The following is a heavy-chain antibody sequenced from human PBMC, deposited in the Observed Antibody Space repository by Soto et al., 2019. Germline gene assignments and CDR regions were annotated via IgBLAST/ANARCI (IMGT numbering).Heavy chain of an antibody. CDR3: TRVGCSSTSCKIAPRTRYYYYGMDV. CDR2: IRSKAYGGTT. CDR1: GFTFGDYA. D-gene: IGHD2-2*01. Sequence: PGGSLRLSCTASGFTFGDYAMSWFRQAPGKGREWVGFIRSKAYGGTTEYAASVKGRFTISRDDSKSIAYLQMNSLKTEDTAVYYCTRVGCSSTSCKIAPRTRYYYYGMDVWGQGTTVTVSS. V-gene: IGHV3-49*03. J-gene: IGHJ6*02.